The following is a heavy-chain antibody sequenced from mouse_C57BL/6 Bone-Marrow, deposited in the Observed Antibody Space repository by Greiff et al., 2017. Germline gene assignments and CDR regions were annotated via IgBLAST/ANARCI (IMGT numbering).Heavy chain of an antibody. CDR3: ARFYDGYYPYYFDD. J-gene: IGHJ2*01. CDR1: GYTFTSYW. Sequence: QVQLQQPGAELVQPGASVKMSCKASGYTFTSYWITWVKQRPGQGLEWIGDIYPGSGSTNYNAKFQSKATLTVNPSSSTSYMQLSSLTSYDSAVYYWARFYDGYYPYYFDDWGQGITLTGAS. CDR2: IYPGSGST. V-gene: IGHV1-55*01. D-gene: IGHD2-3*01.